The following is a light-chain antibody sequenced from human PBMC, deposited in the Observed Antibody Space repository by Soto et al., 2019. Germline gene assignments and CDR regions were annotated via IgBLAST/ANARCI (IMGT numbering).Light chain of an antibody. Sequence: QSVLTQPPSASGAPGQRVTISCSGSASNIGRDPVNWYQQVPGTAPKLLIYENNHRPSGVPDRFSGSKSGTSASLVISGLQSEDEAEYFCAGWDGSLNGFVFGSRTKVTVL. CDR1: ASNIGRDP. V-gene: IGLV1-44*01. CDR2: ENN. J-gene: IGLJ1*01. CDR3: AGWDGSLNGFV.